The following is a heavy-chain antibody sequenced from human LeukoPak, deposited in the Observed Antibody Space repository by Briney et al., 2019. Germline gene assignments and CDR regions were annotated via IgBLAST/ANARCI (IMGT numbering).Heavy chain of an antibody. Sequence: GGSLRLSCVVSGFTFSGFGMHWVRQAPGKGLEWVAFIRYDGSNKYYADSVRGRFTISRDNSKNTLYLQMNSLRAEDTAVYYCAKDLYGGESLHYWGQGTLVTVSS. CDR1: GFTFSGFG. J-gene: IGHJ4*02. V-gene: IGHV3-30*02. D-gene: IGHD4-23*01. CDR3: AKDLYGGESLHY. CDR2: IRYDGSNK.